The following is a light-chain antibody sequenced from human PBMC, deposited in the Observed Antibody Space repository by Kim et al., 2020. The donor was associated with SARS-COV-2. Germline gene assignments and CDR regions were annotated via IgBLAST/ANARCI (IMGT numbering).Light chain of an antibody. V-gene: IGLV1-47*01. CDR2: INS. J-gene: IGLJ3*02. CDR1: SSNIGSNY. CDR3: AVWDDSLSGRV. Sequence: QSVLTQPPSVSGTPGQRVTISCSGSSSNIGSNYVYWYQQLPGTAPKLLIYINSQRPSGVPDRFSGSKSGTSASLAISGLRSEDEADYYCAVWDDSLSGRVFGGGTQLTVL.